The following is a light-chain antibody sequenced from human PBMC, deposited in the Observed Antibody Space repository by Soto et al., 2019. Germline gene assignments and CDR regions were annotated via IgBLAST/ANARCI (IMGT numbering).Light chain of an antibody. Sequence: EIVLTQSPGTLSLSPGERATLSCRASQSVSSSYLAWYQQKPGQGPRLLIYGASSRATGIPDRFSGSGSGTDFTLTISRLEPEDFAVYYCQQYCSSFWTFGQGTKVEIK. CDR3: QQYCSSFWT. CDR1: QSVSSSY. CDR2: GAS. J-gene: IGKJ1*01. V-gene: IGKV3-20*01.